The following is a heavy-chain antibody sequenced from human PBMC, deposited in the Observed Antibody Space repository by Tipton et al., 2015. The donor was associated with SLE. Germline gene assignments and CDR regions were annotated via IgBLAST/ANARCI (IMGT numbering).Heavy chain of an antibody. CDR3: VRDPANFKVTVTYYFDN. CDR1: GFTLSNYP. Sequence: SLRLSCAASGFTLSNYPMTWVRQAPGKGLEWVANINRDGSEQYYADSVKGRFTITRDNAKNSLFLQMNNLRADDTAVYYCVRDPANFKVTVTYYFDNWGQGTLVTVSS. J-gene: IGHJ4*02. D-gene: IGHD2-21*02. V-gene: IGHV3-7*01. CDR2: INRDGSEQ.